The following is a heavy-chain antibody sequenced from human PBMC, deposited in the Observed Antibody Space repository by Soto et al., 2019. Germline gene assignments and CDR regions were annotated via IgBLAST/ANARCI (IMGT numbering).Heavy chain of an antibody. CDR3: ARVGGGSGNFDY. CDR1: GFTFSNYW. D-gene: IGHD3-10*01. CDR2: INGDGSFT. V-gene: IGHV3-74*01. Sequence: AGGSLRLSCGAPGFTFSNYWMHWVRQAPGEGLVWVSRINGDGSFTRFADSVKGRFTISRDNAKNTLYLQMNSLRVDDTAVYYCARVGGGSGNFDYWGQGTLVTVSS. J-gene: IGHJ4*02.